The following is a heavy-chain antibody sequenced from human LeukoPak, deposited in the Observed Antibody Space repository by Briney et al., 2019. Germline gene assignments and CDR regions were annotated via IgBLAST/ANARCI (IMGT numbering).Heavy chain of an antibody. Sequence: GASVKVSCKASGGTFSSYAISWVRQAPGQGLEWMGGIIPIFGTANYAQKFQGRVTITTDESTSTAYMGLSSLRSEGTAVYYCARPSSTSCPLGYWGQGTLVTVSS. D-gene: IGHD2-2*01. J-gene: IGHJ4*02. V-gene: IGHV1-69*05. CDR1: GGTFSSYA. CDR3: ARPSSTSCPLGY. CDR2: IIPIFGTA.